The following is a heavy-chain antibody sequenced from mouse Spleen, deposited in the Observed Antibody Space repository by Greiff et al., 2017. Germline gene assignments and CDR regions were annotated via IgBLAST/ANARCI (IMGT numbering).Heavy chain of an antibody. V-gene: IGHV1-19*01. J-gene: IGHJ4*01. Sequence: VQLQQSGPVLVKPGASVKMSCKASGYTFTDYYMNWVKQSHGKSLEWIGVINPYNGGTSYNQKFKGKATLTVDKSSSTAYMELNSLTSEDSAVYYCARGGRSYAMDYWGQGTSVTVSS. CDR1: GYTFTDYY. CDR2: INPYNGGT. CDR3: ARGGRSYAMDY.